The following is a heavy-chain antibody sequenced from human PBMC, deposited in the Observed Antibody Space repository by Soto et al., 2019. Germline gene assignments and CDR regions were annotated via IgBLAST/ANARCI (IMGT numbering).Heavy chain of an antibody. CDR2: INHSGSS. Sequence: AGTLSLSCAASGLTFSDYCLNWIRQPPGKGLEWIGEINHSGSSNYNPSLKSRVTISAATSKSQFSLKLSSVTAADTAVYCCARQRITMVRGVKFAYYYGMDVWGQGTTVTVSS. D-gene: IGHD3-10*01. V-gene: IGHV4-34*01. CDR1: GLTFSDYC. CDR3: ARQRITMVRGVKFAYYYGMDV. J-gene: IGHJ6*02.